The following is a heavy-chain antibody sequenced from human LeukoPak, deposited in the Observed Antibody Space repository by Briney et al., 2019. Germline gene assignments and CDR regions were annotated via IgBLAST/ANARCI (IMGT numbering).Heavy chain of an antibody. V-gene: IGHV1-8*01. D-gene: IGHD4-17*01. CDR3: ARQSVTTDYYGMDV. CDR2: MNPNSGNT. Sequence: GASVKVSCKASGYTFTSYDINWVRQATGQGLEWMGWMNPNSGNTGYAQKFQGRVTMTRNTSISTAYMELSSLRSEDTAVYYCARQSVTTDYYGMDVSGQGTTVTVSS. CDR1: GYTFTSYD. J-gene: IGHJ6*02.